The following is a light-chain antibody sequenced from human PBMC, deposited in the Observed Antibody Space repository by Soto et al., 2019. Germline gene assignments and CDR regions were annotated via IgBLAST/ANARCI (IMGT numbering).Light chain of an antibody. J-gene: IGKJ4*01. V-gene: IGKV1-33*01. Sequence: DIQMTLSPSSLSASVGDRVTITCQASQDISNYLNWYQQKPGKAPTLLIYDASNLETGVPSRFSGSGSGTDFTFTISSLQPEDIATYYCQQYDNLPLTFGGGTKVEIK. CDR3: QQYDNLPLT. CDR1: QDISNY. CDR2: DAS.